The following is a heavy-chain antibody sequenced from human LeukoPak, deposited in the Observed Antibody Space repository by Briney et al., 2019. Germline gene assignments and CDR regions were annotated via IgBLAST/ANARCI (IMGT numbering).Heavy chain of an antibody. D-gene: IGHD3-22*01. Sequence: QLGGSLRLSCAASGFTFDDYAMHWVRQAPGKGLEWVSGISWNSGSIGYVDSVKGRFTISRDNAKNSLYLQMNSLGVEDTALYYCAKGRDYDSSGPMDYWGQGTLVTVSS. CDR2: ISWNSGSI. CDR3: AKGRDYDSSGPMDY. CDR1: GFTFDDYA. V-gene: IGHV3-9*01. J-gene: IGHJ4*02.